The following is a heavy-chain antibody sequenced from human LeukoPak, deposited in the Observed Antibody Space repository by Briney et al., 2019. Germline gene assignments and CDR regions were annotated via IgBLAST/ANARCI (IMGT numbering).Heavy chain of an antibody. V-gene: IGHV4-59*01. D-gene: IGHD7-27*01. CDR1: GGSISTYY. CDR2: IYYSGST. J-gene: IGHJ4*02. CDR3: ARHLGSLYYFDY. Sequence: SETLSLTCTVSGGSISTYYWSWIRQPPGKGLEWIGYIYYSGSTNYNPPLKSRVTISVDTSKNQLSLKLSSVTAADTAVYYCARHLGSLYYFDYWGQGTLVTVSS.